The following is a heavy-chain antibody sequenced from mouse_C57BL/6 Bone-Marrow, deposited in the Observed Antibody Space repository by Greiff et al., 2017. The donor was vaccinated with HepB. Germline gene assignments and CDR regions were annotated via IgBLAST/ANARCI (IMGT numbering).Heavy chain of an antibody. CDR2: IDPENGDT. CDR1: GFNIKDDY. V-gene: IGHV14-4*01. CDR3: TPYYDNPLY. J-gene: IGHJ2*01. D-gene: IGHD2-10*01. Sequence: VQLQQSGAELVRPGASVKVSCTASGFNIKDDYMYWVKQRPEQGLEWIGWIDPENGDTEYASKFQGKATITADTSSNTAYLQLSSLTSEDTAVYYCTPYYDNPLYWGQGTTLTVSS.